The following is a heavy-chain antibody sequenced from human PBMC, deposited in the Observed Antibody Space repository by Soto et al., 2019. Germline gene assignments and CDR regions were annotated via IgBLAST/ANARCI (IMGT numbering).Heavy chain of an antibody. CDR3: AIRFGTA. D-gene: IGHD3-3*01. J-gene: IGHJ6*02. Sequence: QVQLQESGPGLVTPSQTLSLTCTVSGASISRGDYYWTWIRQPPGKGLEWIGYIHYIGTTYYNPSLKSRVSISLDTSKNLFSLKLTSGTAADTGVYYCAIRFGTAWCQWTTVTVSS. V-gene: IGHV4-30-4*01. CDR1: GASISRGDYY. CDR2: IHYIGTT.